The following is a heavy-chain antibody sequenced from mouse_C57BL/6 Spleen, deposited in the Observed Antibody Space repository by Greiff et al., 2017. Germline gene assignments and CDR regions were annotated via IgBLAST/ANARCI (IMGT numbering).Heavy chain of an antibody. V-gene: IGHV14-4*01. CDR2: IDPENGDT. D-gene: IGHD2-1*01. J-gene: IGHJ2*01. CDR1: GFNFKDDY. Sequence: VQLQQSGAELVRPGASVKLSCTASGFNFKDDYMHWVKQRPEQGLEWIGWIDPENGDTEYASKFQGKATITADTSSNTAYLQLSSLTSEDTTVYYCTAGTMVATDYWGQGTTLTVSS. CDR3: TAGTMVATDY.